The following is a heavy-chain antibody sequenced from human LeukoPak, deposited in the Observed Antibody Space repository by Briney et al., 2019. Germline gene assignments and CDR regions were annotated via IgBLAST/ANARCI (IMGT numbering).Heavy chain of an antibody. Sequence: SETLSLTCSVSGGSISPSCWTWLRQPPGKGLEWIGYIYYSGSTNYNPSLKSRVTISVDTSKNQFSLKLSSVTAADTAVYYCARDIVGATRSYYGMDVWGQGTTVTVSS. V-gene: IGHV4-59*12. D-gene: IGHD1-26*01. CDR3: ARDIVGATRSYYGMDV. CDR2: IYYSGST. CDR1: GGSISPSC. J-gene: IGHJ6*02.